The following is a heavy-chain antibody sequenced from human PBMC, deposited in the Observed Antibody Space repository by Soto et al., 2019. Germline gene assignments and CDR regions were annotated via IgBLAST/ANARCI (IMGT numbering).Heavy chain of an antibody. CDR1: GFTFSSYA. D-gene: IGHD3-22*01. Sequence: QVQLVESGGGVVQPGRSLRLSCAASGFTFSSYAMHWVRQAPGKGLEWVAVISYDGSNKYYADSVKGRFTISRDNSKNTLYLQMNSLRADDTAVYYCARVDGYDSSGYYYAHRVDYWGQGTLVTVSS. V-gene: IGHV3-30-3*01. CDR3: ARVDGYDSSGYYYAHRVDY. CDR2: ISYDGSNK. J-gene: IGHJ4*02.